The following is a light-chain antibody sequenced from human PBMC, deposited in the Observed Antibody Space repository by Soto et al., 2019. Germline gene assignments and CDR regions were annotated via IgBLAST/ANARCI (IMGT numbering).Light chain of an antibody. CDR2: DAS. Sequence: EIGLTQSPATLSLSPGERATLSCRASQSVSSYLAWYQQKPGQAPRLLIYDASNRATGIPARFSGSGSGTDFTLTSSSLEPEDFAVYYCQPRSNWPRTFGQGTKVESK. V-gene: IGKV3-11*01. CDR3: QPRSNWPRT. CDR1: QSVSSY. J-gene: IGKJ1*01.